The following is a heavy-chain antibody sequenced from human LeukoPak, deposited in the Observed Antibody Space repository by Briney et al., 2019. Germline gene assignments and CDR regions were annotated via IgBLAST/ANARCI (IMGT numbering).Heavy chain of an antibody. V-gene: IGHV2-5*08. J-gene: IGHJ4*02. D-gene: IGHD1-26*01. CDR2: IDWDDDK. CDR1: GGSISSYYW. Sequence: TLSLTCTVSGGSISSYYWSWIRQPPGKALEWLAIIDWDDDKRYSPSLKRRLTITKGTSKNRVVLTMTNMDPVDTATYYCAHRVGEDFDYWGQGTLVTVSS. CDR3: AHRVGEDFDY.